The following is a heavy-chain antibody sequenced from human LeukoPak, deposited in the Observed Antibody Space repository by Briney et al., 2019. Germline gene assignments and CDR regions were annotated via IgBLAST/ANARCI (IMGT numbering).Heavy chain of an antibody. J-gene: IGHJ4*02. CDR1: GFTFSSYN. Sequence: PGGSLRLSCVASGFTFSSYNMNWVRQAPGKGLEWVSSISSSYSNMYYADSVQGRFNFSRDNAKNSLDLQTNSLRVEDTAVYYCARDKIVGATNLDYWGQGTLVTVSS. D-gene: IGHD1-26*01. V-gene: IGHV3-21*01. CDR2: ISSSYSNM. CDR3: ARDKIVGATNLDY.